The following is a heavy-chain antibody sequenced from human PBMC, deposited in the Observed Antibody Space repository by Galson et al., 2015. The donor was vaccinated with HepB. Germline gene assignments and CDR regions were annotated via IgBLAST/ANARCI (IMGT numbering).Heavy chain of an antibody. CDR1: GVVLDDAA. Sequence: ALRHCCRAAGVVLDDAAQRCGRQPAGHGLEWVSGITWNRRGRCCAGSVKGRFTISRDNAKNSLYLQMNSLRAEDTTLYYCVKRTGSKKQRSSEHYYYDMDVWGRGTTVTVSS. CDR2: ITWNRRGR. D-gene: IGHD3-10*01. V-gene: IGHV3-9*01. J-gene: IGHJ6*02. CDR3: VKRTGSKKQRSSEHYYYDMDV.